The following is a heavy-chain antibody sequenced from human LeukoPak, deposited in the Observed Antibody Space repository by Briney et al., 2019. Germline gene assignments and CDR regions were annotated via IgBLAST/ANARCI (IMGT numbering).Heavy chain of an antibody. V-gene: IGHV1-2*06. CDR3: ARDNYDYVWGSYQDY. CDR1: GYTFTGYY. J-gene: IGHJ4*02. D-gene: IGHD3-16*02. CDR2: INPNSGGT. Sequence: ASVKVSCKASGYTFTGYYMHWVRQAPGQGREWMGRINPNSGGTNYAQKFQGRVTMTRDTSISTAYMELSRLRSDDTAVYYCARDNYDYVWGSYQDYWGQGTLVTVSS.